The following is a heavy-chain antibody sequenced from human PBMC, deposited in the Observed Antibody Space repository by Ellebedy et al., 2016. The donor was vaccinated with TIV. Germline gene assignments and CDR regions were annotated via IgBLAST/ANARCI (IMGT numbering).Heavy chain of an antibody. V-gene: IGHV4-61*02. CDR1: GGSINTGNYY. CDR3: ARDRSISAAVPRWFDP. CDR2: IYMSGST. J-gene: IGHJ5*02. Sequence: SETLSLXXTVSGGSINTGNYYWSWIRQPAGKGLEWIGRIYMSGSTNYNPSLKSRVTMSVDTSKNQFSLKLTSVTAADTGVYYCARDRSISAAVPRWFDPWGQGTLVTVSS. D-gene: IGHD6-13*01.